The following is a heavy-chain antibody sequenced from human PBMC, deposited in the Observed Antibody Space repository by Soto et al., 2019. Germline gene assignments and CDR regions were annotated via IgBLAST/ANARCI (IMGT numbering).Heavy chain of an antibody. Sequence: SLTCAVYGGSFSGYYWSWIRQPPGKGLEWIGEINHSGSTNYNPSLKSRVTISVDTSKNQCSLKLSSVTAADTAVYYCARVSTIAAAGVAVSLNFDYWGQGTLVTVSS. CDR3: ARVSTIAAAGVAVSLNFDY. D-gene: IGHD6-13*01. CDR1: GGSFSGYY. J-gene: IGHJ4*01. CDR2: INHSGST. V-gene: IGHV4-34*01.